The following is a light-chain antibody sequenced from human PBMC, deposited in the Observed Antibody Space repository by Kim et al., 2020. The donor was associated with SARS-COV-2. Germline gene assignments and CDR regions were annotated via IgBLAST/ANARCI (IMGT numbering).Light chain of an antibody. Sequence: SPGQTARITCSGDALPNQYAYWYQQKPGQAPVVVIYKDSERPSGIPERFSGSSSGTTVTLTISGVQAEDEADYYCQSADSSGTHWVFGGGTQLTVL. CDR2: KDS. V-gene: IGLV3-25*03. J-gene: IGLJ3*02. CDR3: QSADSSGTHWV. CDR1: ALPNQY.